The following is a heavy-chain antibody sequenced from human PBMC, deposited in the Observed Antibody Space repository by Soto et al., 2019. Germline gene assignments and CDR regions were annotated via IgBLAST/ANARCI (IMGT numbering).Heavy chain of an antibody. CDR2: ISGSGGST. V-gene: IGHV3-23*01. CDR3: ATGTYYYDSSGYCPFDY. D-gene: IGHD3-22*01. CDR1: GFTFSSYA. Sequence: GGSLRLSCAASGFTFSSYAMSWVRQAPGKGLEWVSAISGSGGSTYYADSVKGRFTISRDNSKNTLYLQMNSLRAEDTAVYYCATGTYYYDSSGYCPFDYWGQGTLVTVSS. J-gene: IGHJ4*02.